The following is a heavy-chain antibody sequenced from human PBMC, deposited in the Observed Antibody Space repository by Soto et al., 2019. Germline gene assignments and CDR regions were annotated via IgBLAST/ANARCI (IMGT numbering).Heavy chain of an antibody. Sequence: QVQLVQSGAEVKKPGASVKVSCRASGYTFSSSPLHWVRQAPGQRPEWMGWINTANDDTKYSQKFQDRDTLTRDTSASTAYMEVSSLTPEDTAVYYCARDEGVASGNWGQGTLVTVSS. CDR1: GYTFSSSP. V-gene: IGHV1-3*04. J-gene: IGHJ4*02. CDR3: ARDEGVASGN. D-gene: IGHD5-12*01. CDR2: INTANDDT.